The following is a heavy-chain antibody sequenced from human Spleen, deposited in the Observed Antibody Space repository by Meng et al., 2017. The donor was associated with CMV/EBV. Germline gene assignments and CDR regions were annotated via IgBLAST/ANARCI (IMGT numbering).Heavy chain of an antibody. V-gene: IGHV5-51*01. CDR2: IYPGDSDT. CDR3: ARSRAGDAFDI. D-gene: IGHD6-19*01. J-gene: IGHJ3*02. Sequence: SVKVACKGSGYSFTSYWIGWVRQRPGKGLEWMGIIYPGDSDTRYSPSFQGQVTISADKSISTAYLQWSSLKASDTAMYYCARSRAGDAFDIWGQGTMVTVSS. CDR1: GYSFTSYW.